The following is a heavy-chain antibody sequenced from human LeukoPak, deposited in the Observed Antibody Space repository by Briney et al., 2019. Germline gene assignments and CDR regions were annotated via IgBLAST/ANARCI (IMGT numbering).Heavy chain of an antibody. J-gene: IGHJ4*02. V-gene: IGHV1-8*03. D-gene: IGHD3-22*01. CDR3: ARGVSSGLDY. Sequence: ASVKVSCKVSGYTLTELSMHWVRQAPGKGLEWMGWMNPNSGNTGYAQKFQGRVTITRNTSISTAYMELSSLRSEDTAVYYCARGVSSGLDYWGQGTLVTVSS. CDR1: GYTLTELS. CDR2: MNPNSGNT.